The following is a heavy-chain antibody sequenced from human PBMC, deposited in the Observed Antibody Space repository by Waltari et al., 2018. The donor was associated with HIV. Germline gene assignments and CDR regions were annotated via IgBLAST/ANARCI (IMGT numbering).Heavy chain of an antibody. D-gene: IGHD2-8*01. J-gene: IGHJ6*02. CDR2: IYYTGTT. CDR1: GGSVINSDYY. CDR3: ARRPRMAGFYLYYGMDV. Sequence: QLQLQQSGPGLVKPSETLSLTCTVSGGSVINSDYYWDFIRQSPGKGLEWLGNIYYTGTTFYNPALKSRITMSADLSKNQFSLRLRSVTAADTAIYYCARRPRMAGFYLYYGMDVWGQGTTVTVSS. V-gene: IGHV4-39*01.